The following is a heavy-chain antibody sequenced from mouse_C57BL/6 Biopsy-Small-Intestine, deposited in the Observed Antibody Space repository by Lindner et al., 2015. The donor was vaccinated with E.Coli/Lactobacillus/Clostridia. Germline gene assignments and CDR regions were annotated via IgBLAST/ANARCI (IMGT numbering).Heavy chain of an antibody. Sequence: VQLQESGGGLVKPGGSLKLSCAASGFTFSDYGMHWVRQAPEKGLEWVAYISSGSNNIYYADTVKGRFTISRDNAKNTLFLQMTSLRSEDTAMYYCARPHYYAMDYWGQGTSVTVSS. CDR1: GFTFSDYG. CDR3: ARPHYYAMDY. V-gene: IGHV5-17*01. CDR2: ISSGSNNI. J-gene: IGHJ4*01.